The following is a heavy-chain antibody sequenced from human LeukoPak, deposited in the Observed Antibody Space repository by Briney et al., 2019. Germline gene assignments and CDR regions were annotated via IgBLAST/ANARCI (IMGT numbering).Heavy chain of an antibody. CDR3: ARRTYCSSTSCYTFDY. CDR2: IYHSGST. Sequence: SETLSLTCAVSGYSISSGYYWGWIRQPPGKGLEGIGSIYHSGSTYYNPSLKSRVTISVDTSKNQFSLKLSSVTAADTAVYYCARRTYCSSTSCYTFDYWGQGTLVTVSS. V-gene: IGHV4-38-2*01. D-gene: IGHD2-2*02. J-gene: IGHJ4*02. CDR1: GYSISSGYY.